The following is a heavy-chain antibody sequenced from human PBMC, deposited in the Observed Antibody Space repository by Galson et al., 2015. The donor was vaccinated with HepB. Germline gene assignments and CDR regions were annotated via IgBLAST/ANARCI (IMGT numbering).Heavy chain of an antibody. Sequence: SLRLSCAASGFTFSSYAMSWVRQAPGKGLEWVSAISGSGGSTYYADSVKGRFTISRDNSKSTLYLQMNSLRAEGTAVYYCAKDPGSSWYYFDYWGQGTLVTVSS. CDR1: GFTFSSYA. V-gene: IGHV3-23*01. CDR3: AKDPGSSWYYFDY. CDR2: ISGSGGST. J-gene: IGHJ4*02. D-gene: IGHD6-13*01.